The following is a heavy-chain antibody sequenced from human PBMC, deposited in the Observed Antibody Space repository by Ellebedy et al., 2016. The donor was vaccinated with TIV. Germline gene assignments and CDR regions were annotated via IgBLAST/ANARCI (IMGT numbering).Heavy chain of an antibody. CDR2: IYSGGST. CDR3: AKESSTSGMDV. Sequence: GGSLRLXXAASGFTVSSNYMSWVRQAPGKGLEWVLVIYSGGSTYYADSVKGRFTISRDNSKNTLYLQMNSLRAEDTAVYYCAKESSTSGMDVWGQGTTVTVSS. CDR1: GFTVSSNY. D-gene: IGHD5/OR15-5a*01. J-gene: IGHJ6*02. V-gene: IGHV3-53*01.